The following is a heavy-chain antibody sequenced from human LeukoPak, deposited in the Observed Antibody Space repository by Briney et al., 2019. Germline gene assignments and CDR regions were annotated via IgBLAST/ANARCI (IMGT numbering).Heavy chain of an antibody. CDR2: IYYSGST. D-gene: IGHD4-23*01. CDR3: ARQIVPTVVTRSYWYFDL. CDR1: GGSISSYY. J-gene: IGHJ2*01. V-gene: IGHV4-59*08. Sequence: SETLSLTCTVSGGSISSYYWSWIRQPPGKGLEWIGYIYYSGSTNYNPSLKSRVTISVDTSKNQFSLKLSSVTAADTAVYYCARQIVPTVVTRSYWYFDLWGRGTLVTVSS.